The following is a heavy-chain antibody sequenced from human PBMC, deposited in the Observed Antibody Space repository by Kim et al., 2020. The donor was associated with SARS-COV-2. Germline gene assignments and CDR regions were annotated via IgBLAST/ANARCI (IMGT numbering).Heavy chain of an antibody. CDR3: ARLPTVTPVEYYYYYGMDV. CDR2: IYYSGST. CDR1: GGSISSYY. J-gene: IGHJ6*02. D-gene: IGHD4-17*01. V-gene: IGHV4-59*08. Sequence: SETLSLTCTVSGGSISSYYWSWIRQPPGKGLEWIGYIYYSGSTNYNPSLKSRVTISVDTSKNQFSLKLSSVTAADTAVYYCARLPTVTPVEYYYYYGMDVWGQGTTVTVSS.